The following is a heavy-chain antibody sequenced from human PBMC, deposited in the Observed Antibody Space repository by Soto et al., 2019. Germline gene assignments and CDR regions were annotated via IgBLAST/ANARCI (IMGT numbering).Heavy chain of an antibody. D-gene: IGHD3-22*01. CDR1: GYAFTDYY. Sequence: QVQLVQSGAEVKKPGASVKVSCKASGYAFTDYYMHWVRQAPGQGLEWMGWINPNSGGTNYAQKFQGWVTMTRDTSISTAYMELNRDDTAVHYCARAYSSSDDFDYWGQGTLVTVSS. CDR3: ARAYSSSDDFDY. V-gene: IGHV1-2*04. J-gene: IGHJ4*02. CDR2: INPNSGGT.